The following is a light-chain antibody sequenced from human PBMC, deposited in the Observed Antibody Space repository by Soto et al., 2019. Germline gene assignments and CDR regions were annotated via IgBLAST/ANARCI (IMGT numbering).Light chain of an antibody. V-gene: IGKV1-5*01. CDR2: DSS. J-gene: IGKJ1*01. CDR3: YQSNSYSGT. Sequence: DIQIAQAPPTLSASMGDRVTITCRASDRTHISLAWYQHQSGQAARLLIYDSSPLKSGAPSRFSGSGSVRECNITIANLELDYFATYFCYQSNSYSGTFIQGTMV. CDR1: DRTHIS.